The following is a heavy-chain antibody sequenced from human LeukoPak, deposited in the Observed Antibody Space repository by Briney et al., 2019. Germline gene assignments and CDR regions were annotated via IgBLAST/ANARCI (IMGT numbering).Heavy chain of an antibody. Sequence: SETLSLTCTVSGGSISSSSYYWGWIRQPPGKGLEWIGSIYYSGSTYYNPSLKSRVTISVDTSKNQFSLKLSSVTAADTAVYYCAGRYCTSTMCYVGAVAGYEFWGQGALVTVSS. CDR1: GGSISSSSYY. V-gene: IGHV4-39*01. CDR3: AGRYCTSTMCYVGAVAGYEF. D-gene: IGHD2-2*01. CDR2: IYYSGST. J-gene: IGHJ4*02.